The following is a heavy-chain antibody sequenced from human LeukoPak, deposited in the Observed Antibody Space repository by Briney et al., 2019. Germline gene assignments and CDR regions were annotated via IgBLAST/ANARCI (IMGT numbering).Heavy chain of an antibody. Sequence: SQTLSLTCAVSGGSISSGGYSWSWIRQPPGKGLEWIGYIYHSGSTYYNPSLKSRVTISVDRSKNQFSLKLSSVTAADTAVYYCARGGYHYGVDYWGQGTLVTVSS. J-gene: IGHJ4*02. V-gene: IGHV4-30-2*01. D-gene: IGHD5-18*01. CDR1: GGSISSGGYS. CDR3: ARGGYHYGVDY. CDR2: IYHSGST.